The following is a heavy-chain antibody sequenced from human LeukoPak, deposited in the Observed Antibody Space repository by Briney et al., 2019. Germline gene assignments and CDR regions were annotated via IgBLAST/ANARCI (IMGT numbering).Heavy chain of an antibody. V-gene: IGHV1-18*04. CDR2: ISAYNGNT. D-gene: IGHD6-13*01. Sequence: ASVTVSCTASGYTFTSYGISWVRQAPGQGLEWMGWISAYNGNTNYAQKLQGRVTMTTDTSTSTAYMELRSLRSDDTAVYYCALIAAAGYFDPWGQGTLVTVSS. J-gene: IGHJ5*02. CDR1: GYTFTSYG. CDR3: ALIAAAGYFDP.